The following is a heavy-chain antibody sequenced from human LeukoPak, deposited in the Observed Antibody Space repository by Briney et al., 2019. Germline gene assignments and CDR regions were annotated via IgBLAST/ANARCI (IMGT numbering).Heavy chain of an antibody. D-gene: IGHD2-21*01. J-gene: IGHJ4*02. Sequence: ASVTVSCKASGYTFTSYGISWVRQAPGQGLEWMGWISAYNGNTNYAQKLQGRVTMTTDTSTSTAYTELRSLRSDDTAVYYCARVVYYYFDYWGREPWSPSPQ. V-gene: IGHV1-18*01. CDR1: GYTFTSYG. CDR2: ISAYNGNT. CDR3: ARVVYYYFDY.